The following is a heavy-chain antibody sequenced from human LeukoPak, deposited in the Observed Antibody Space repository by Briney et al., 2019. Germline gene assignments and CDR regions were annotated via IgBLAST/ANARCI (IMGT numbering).Heavy chain of an antibody. CDR3: AKGGGYEAQYYYYYLDV. J-gene: IGHJ6*03. D-gene: IGHD5-12*01. CDR1: RFTFNNYG. V-gene: IGHV3-74*01. CDR2: IKTDGSST. Sequence: PGGSLRLSCAASRFTFNNYGMHWVRQVPGKGLMWVSRIKTDGSSTSYADSVKGRFTISRDNAKNTLYLQMNSLRVEDTAVYYCAKGGGYEAQYYYYYLDVWGKGTTVTISS.